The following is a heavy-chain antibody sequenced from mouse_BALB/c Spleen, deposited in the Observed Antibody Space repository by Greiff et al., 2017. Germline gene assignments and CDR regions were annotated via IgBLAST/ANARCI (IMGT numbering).Heavy chain of an antibody. D-gene: IGHD1-1*01. CDR2: IDPANGNT. J-gene: IGHJ1*01. CDR3: ASITTVVATDWYFDV. V-gene: IGHV14-3*02. CDR1: GFNIKDTY. Sequence: VQLQQSGAELVKPGASVKLSCTASGFNIKDTYMHWVKQRPEQGLEWIGRIDPANGNTKYDPKFQGKATIPADTSSNTAYLQLSSLTSEDTAVYYCASITTVVATDWYFDVWGAGTTVTVAS.